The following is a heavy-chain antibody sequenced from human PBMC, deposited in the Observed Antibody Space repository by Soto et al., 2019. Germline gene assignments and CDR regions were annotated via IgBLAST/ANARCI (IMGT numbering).Heavy chain of an antibody. Sequence: GGVLRLSCAASEFTFSNFWMSWVRQPPGKGLEWVGNIKEDGTEKYYAASVKGRFTISRDSAKNSLYLQMDSLRGEDTAVYYCARLRKGGFCDYWGQGSLVTVSS. J-gene: IGHJ4*02. CDR3: ARLRKGGFCDY. CDR1: EFTFSNFW. V-gene: IGHV3-7*03. CDR2: IKEDGTEK. D-gene: IGHD1-26*01.